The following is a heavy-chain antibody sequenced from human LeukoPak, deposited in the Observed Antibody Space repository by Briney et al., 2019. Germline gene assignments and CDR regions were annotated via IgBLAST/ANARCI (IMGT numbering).Heavy chain of an antibody. CDR1: GGSISSYY. J-gene: IGHJ4*02. CDR2: IYTSGST. V-gene: IGHV4-4*07. Sequence: NPSETLSLICTVSGGSISSYYWGWIRQPAGKGLEWIGRIYTSGSTNYNPSLKSRVTMSVDTSKNQFSLKLSSVTAADTAVYYCARDAAGKAMKGFDYWGQGTLVTVSS. CDR3: ARDAAGKAMKGFDY. D-gene: IGHD6-13*01.